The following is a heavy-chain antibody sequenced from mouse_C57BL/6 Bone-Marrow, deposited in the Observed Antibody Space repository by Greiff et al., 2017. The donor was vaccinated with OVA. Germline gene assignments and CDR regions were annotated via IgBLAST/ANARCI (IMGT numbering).Heavy chain of an antibody. CDR3: AADGYSFYWYFDV. V-gene: IGHV2-5*01. J-gene: IGHJ1*03. CDR2: IWRGGST. D-gene: IGHD2-3*01. CDR1: GFSLTSYG. Sequence: VKLMESGPGLVQPSQSLSITCTVSGFSLTSYGVHWVRQSPGKGLEWLGVIWRGGSTDYNAAFMSRLSITQDNSKSQVFFKMNSLQADDTAIYYCAADGYSFYWYFDVWGTGTTVTVSS.